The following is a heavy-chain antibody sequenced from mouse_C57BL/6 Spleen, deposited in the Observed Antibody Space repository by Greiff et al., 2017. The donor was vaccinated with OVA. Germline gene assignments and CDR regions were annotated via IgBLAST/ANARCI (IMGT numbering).Heavy chain of an antibody. CDR3: ARDYSNYLAWFAY. Sequence: QVQLQQPGAELVRPGSSVKLSCKASGYTFTSYWMHWVKQRPIQGLEWIGNIDPSDSETHYNQKFKDKATLTVDKSSSTAYMQLSSLTSEDSAVYYCARDYSNYLAWFAYWGQGTLVTVSA. CDR1: GYTFTSYW. CDR2: IDPSDSET. V-gene: IGHV1-52*01. J-gene: IGHJ3*01. D-gene: IGHD2-5*01.